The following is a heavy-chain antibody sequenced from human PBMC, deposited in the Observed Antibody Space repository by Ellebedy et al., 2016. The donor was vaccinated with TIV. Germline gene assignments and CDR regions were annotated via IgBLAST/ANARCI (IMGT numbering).Heavy chain of an antibody. J-gene: IGHJ4*02. CDR3: AKELVSRNSLSLDY. D-gene: IGHD3-9*01. CDR2: IGPRSEYK. V-gene: IGHV3-23*01. CDR1: GFTFSNYA. Sequence: GESLKLSCTASGFTFSNYAMAWVRQAPGKGLEWVPAIGPRSEYKFYADSVKGRITISRDNSENTLFLQKHSLRGEDTAVNYCAKELVSRNSLSLDYWGQGVLVTVSS.